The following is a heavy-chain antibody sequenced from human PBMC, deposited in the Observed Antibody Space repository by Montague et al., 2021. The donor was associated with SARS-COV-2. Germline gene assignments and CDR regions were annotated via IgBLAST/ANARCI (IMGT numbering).Heavy chain of an antibody. CDR1: GGSISSSNW. CDR3: ARRGKNYGPFDY. V-gene: IGHV4-4*02. Sequence: SETLSLTCAVSGGSISSSNWWNWVRQSPGKGLEWIGEISHSGGTNYNPSLKSRVTISVDNSKNQFSLTLRSVIAADTAVYYCARRGKNYGPFDYWGQGTPVSVSS. J-gene: IGHJ4*02. CDR2: ISHSGGT. D-gene: IGHD5-18*01.